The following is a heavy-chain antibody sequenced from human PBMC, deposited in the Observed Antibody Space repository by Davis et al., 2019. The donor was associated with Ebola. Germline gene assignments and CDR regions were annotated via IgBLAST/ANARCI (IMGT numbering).Heavy chain of an antibody. J-gene: IGHJ6*02. CDR1: GGSISSYY. Sequence: GSLRLSCTVSGGSISSYYWSWIRQPPGKGLEWIGEINHSGSTNYNPSLKSRVTISVDTSKNQFSLKLSSVTAADTAVYYCARGVRGVDYYYGMDVWGQGTTVTVSS. V-gene: IGHV4-34*01. CDR3: ARGVRGVDYYYGMDV. D-gene: IGHD3-10*01. CDR2: INHSGST.